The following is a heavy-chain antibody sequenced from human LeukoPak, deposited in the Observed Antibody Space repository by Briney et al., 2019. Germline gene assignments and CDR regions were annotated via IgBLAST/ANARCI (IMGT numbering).Heavy chain of an antibody. V-gene: IGHV3-23*01. D-gene: IGHD2-2*01. J-gene: IGHJ3*01. CDR3: ARCTASCYANAFDV. Sequence: GRSLRLSYAASGFTFKNNAMTWVRQAPGKGLDWVSAINGGGDDTEYADSVKGRFNISRANSKNTLYLQMNSLRPEDTAVYYCARCTASCYANAFDVWGQGTLLTVSS. CDR1: GFTFKNNA. CDR2: INGGGDDT.